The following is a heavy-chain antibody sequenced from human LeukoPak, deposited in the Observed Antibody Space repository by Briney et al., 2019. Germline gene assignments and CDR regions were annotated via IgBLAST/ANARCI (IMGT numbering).Heavy chain of an antibody. J-gene: IGHJ4*02. V-gene: IGHV3-33*08. CDR3: ATDLYNYGCFDY. CDR1: GFTFSSYA. D-gene: IGHD5-18*01. CDR2: IWHDGSNK. Sequence: GGSLRLSCAASGFTFSSYAMSWVRQAPGKGLEWVAVIWHDGSNKYYADSVKGRFTISRDNAKNSLYLQMNSLRAEDTAVYYCATDLYNYGCFDYWGQGTLVTVSS.